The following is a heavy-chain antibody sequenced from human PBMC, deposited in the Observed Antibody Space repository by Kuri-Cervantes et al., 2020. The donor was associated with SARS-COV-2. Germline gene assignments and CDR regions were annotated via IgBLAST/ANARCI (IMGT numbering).Heavy chain of an antibody. D-gene: IGHD3-22*01. Sequence: GGSLRLSCAASGFTFSSYSMNWVRQAPGKGLEWVGRIKSKTDGGTTDYAAPVKGRFTISRDDSKNTLYLQMNSLKTEDTAVYYCARDYYDSSGVYWSQGTLVTVSS. CDR2: IKSKTDGGTT. V-gene: IGHV3-15*01. CDR1: GFTFSSYS. CDR3: ARDYYDSSGVY. J-gene: IGHJ4*02.